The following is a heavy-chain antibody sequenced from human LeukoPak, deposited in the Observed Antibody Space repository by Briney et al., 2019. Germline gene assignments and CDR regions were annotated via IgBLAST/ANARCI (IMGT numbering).Heavy chain of an antibody. J-gene: IGHJ5*02. CDR3: ARDTDVICSGGSCSGWFDP. V-gene: IGHV1-46*01. Sequence: ASVKVSCKASGYTFTSYYMHWVRQAPGQGLEWMRIINPSGGSTSYAQKFQGRVTMTRDMSTSTVYMELSSLRSEDTAVYYCARDTDVICSGGSCSGWFDPWGQGTLVTISS. CDR1: GYTFTSYY. D-gene: IGHD2-15*01. CDR2: INPSGGST.